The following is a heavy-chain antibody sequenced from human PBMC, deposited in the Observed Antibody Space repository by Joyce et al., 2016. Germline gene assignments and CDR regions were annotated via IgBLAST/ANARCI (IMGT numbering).Heavy chain of an antibody. Sequence: QITLKESGPTLVKPTQTLTLTCSFSGFSLTTTGVGVGWIRQPPGKALEWLALIYWDDDTRYSPSLRSRLTSSKDTSKHQVVLTMTNLDPVDTATYYCAQRVPSVDLRVWGQGTTVTVSS. CDR3: AQRVPSVDLRV. CDR1: GFSLTTTGVG. J-gene: IGHJ6*02. D-gene: IGHD3-9*01. V-gene: IGHV2-5*02. CDR2: IYWDDDT.